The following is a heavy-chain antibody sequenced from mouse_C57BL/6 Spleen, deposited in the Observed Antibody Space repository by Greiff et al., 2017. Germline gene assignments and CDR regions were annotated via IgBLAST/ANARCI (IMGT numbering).Heavy chain of an antibody. CDR3: VYSKSFAY. CDR1: GYTFTSYW. V-gene: IGHV1-50*01. Sequence: QVQLQQPGAELVKPGASVKLSCKASGYTFTSYWMPWVKQRPGQGLEWIGEIDPSGSYTNYNQKFKGKSTLTVDTSSSTAYMQLSSLTSEDSAVYYCVYSKSFAYWGQGTLVTVSA. CDR2: IDPSGSYT. J-gene: IGHJ3*01. D-gene: IGHD2-5*01.